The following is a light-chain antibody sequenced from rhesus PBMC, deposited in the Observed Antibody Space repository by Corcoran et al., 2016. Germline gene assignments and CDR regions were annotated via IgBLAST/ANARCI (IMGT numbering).Light chain of an antibody. V-gene: IGLV7-76*01. J-gene: IGLJ1*01. CDR2: NTK. CDR3: LLFYRGVYI. Sequence: QAVVTQEPSLTVSPGGTITLTCGSSTGAVPSGTNQHWFQQKPGQAPRGLIYNTKRKHSWTTARFSCTLAGGKAALTLSGAKPEDESGYYCLLFYRGVYIFGTGTRLTVL. CDR1: TGAVPSGTN.